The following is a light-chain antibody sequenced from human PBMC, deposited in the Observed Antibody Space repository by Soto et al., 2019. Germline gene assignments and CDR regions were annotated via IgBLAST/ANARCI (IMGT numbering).Light chain of an antibody. CDR1: QSVSSSY. CDR2: GAS. J-gene: IGKJ1*01. CDR3: QQYVSSQT. V-gene: IGKV3-20*01. Sequence: EIVLTQSPGTLSLSPGERATLSCRASQSVSSSYLAWYQQKPGQAPRLLIYGASSRTTGIPGRFSGSGSGTDFALTISRLEPEDFAVYYCQQYVSSQTFGQGPNVEIK.